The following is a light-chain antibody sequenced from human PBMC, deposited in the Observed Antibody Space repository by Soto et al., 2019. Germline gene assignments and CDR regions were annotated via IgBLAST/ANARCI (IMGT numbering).Light chain of an antibody. CDR1: QYVSSF. CDR2: DAS. V-gene: IGKV3-11*01. Sequence: EILLTQSPATLSLSPGERATLSCRSSQYVSSFLAWYQQKAGQAPRLLIYDASHRATGIPARFGGSGSGTEFNLTISSLQSEDSAIYYCQQYKNWPQTFGQGTKVDIK. CDR3: QQYKNWPQT. J-gene: IGKJ1*01.